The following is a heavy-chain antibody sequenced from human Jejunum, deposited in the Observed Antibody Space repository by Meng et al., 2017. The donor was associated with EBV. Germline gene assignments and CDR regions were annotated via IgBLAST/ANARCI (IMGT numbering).Heavy chain of an antibody. CDR3: ARYSGSYSLAN. J-gene: IGHJ4*02. D-gene: IGHD3-10*01. CDR2: INTANGNP. CDR1: GYTFTDES. Sequence: QGQLVQTGSVLKKPGASVRLSCNASGYTFTDESSIWVRQAPGQGLEWMGWINTANGNPTYAQAFTGRFVFSLDTSVNKAFLHISDLKAEDSALYYCARYSGSYSLANWGQGTLVTVSS. V-gene: IGHV7-4-1*02.